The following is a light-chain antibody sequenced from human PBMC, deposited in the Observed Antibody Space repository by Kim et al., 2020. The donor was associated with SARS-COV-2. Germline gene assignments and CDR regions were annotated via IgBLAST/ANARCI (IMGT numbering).Light chain of an antibody. CDR3: QQYTNWPPEYT. Sequence: EIVMTQSPATLSVSPGERATLSCRASQSVRSNLAWYQQKPSQAPRLIIYAASTRATGIPARFSGSGSGTEFTLTINSLQSEDFAVYYCQQYTNWPPEYTFGQGTKVDIK. CDR1: QSVRSN. V-gene: IGKV3-15*01. CDR2: AAS. J-gene: IGKJ2*01.